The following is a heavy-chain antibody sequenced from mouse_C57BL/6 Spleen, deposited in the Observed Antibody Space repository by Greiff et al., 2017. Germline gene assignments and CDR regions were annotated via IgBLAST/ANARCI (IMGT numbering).Heavy chain of an antibody. V-gene: IGHV1-52*01. J-gene: IGHJ3*01. CDR2: IDPSDSET. CDR3: ASNYYGSSWFVY. D-gene: IGHD1-1*01. Sequence: QVQLQQPGAELVRPGSSVKLSCKASGYTFTSYWMHWVKQRPIQGLEWIGNIDPSDSETHYNQKFKDKATLTVDKSSSTAYMQLSSLTSEDSAVYYCASNYYGSSWFVYWGQGTLVTVSA. CDR1: GYTFTSYW.